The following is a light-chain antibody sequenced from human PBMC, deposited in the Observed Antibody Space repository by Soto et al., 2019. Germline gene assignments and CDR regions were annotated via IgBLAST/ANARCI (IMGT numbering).Light chain of an antibody. J-gene: IGKJ1*01. CDR1: QDISDH. Sequence: DFQMTPSPSSLSASVGDRVTITCRASQDISDHLAWYQHKPGKVPKLLIYEASTLQSGVSSRFRGGGFGTDFSLTISSLQPEDVATYYGQKYNRTPRTVGQGAKVDLK. CDR3: QKYNRTPRT. CDR2: EAS. V-gene: IGKV1-27*01.